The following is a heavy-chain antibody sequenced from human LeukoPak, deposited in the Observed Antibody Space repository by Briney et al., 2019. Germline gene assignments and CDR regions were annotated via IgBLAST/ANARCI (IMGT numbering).Heavy chain of an antibody. Sequence: ASVKVSCKASGYTFTGYYMHWVRQAPGQGLEWMGWINPNSGGTNYAQKFQGRVTMTRDTSISTAYMELSRLRSDDTAVYYCARDKSGYRGSYYDYGGQGPLATVSS. CDR1: GYTFTGYY. CDR2: INPNSGGT. V-gene: IGHV1-2*02. D-gene: IGHD1-26*01. CDR3: ARDKSGYRGSYYDY. J-gene: IGHJ4*02.